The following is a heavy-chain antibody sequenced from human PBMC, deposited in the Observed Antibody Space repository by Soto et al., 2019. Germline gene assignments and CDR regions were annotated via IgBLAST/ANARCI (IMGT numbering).Heavy chain of an antibody. CDR3: ARVPNERGGWFDP. CDR1: GYTFTNYD. CDR2: ISVKSGNT. Sequence: QAQLVQSGTEVKTHGASVKVSCKASGYTFTNYDISWVRQAPGQGLEWMGWISVKSGNTNYAQKLQGRVTMTRDTSTSTAYMDLRSLRSDDTAVYYCARVPNERGGWFDPWGQGTLVTVSS. V-gene: IGHV1-18*01. D-gene: IGHD2-8*01. J-gene: IGHJ5*02.